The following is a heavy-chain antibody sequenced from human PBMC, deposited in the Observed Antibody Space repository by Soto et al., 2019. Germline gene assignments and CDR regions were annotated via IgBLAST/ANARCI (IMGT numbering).Heavy chain of an antibody. V-gene: IGHV3-73*01. CDR2: IRSKANSYAT. Sequence: EVQLVESGGGLVQPGGSLKLSCAASGFTFSGSAMHWVRQASGKGLEWVGRIRSKANSYATAYAASVKGRFTISRDDSKNTAYLQMNSLKTEDTAVYYCTIPYYYGSGSYYPKDYWGQGTLVTVSS. CDR3: TIPYYYGSGSYYPKDY. J-gene: IGHJ4*02. CDR1: GFTFSGSA. D-gene: IGHD3-10*01.